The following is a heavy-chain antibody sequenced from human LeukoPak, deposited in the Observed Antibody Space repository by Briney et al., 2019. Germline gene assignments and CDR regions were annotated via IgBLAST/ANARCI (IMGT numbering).Heavy chain of an antibody. CDR1: GGSTSSTNYY. CDR3: ARILYSSNIDY. Sequence: SETLSLTCSVSGGSTSSTNYYWGWIRQPPGKGLECIGSIHYNGRTYYNPSLKSRVTISVDTSKNQFFLKLSSVTAADTAVYYCARILYSSNIDYWSQGSLVTVSS. J-gene: IGHJ4*02. V-gene: IGHV4-39*07. D-gene: IGHD6-19*01. CDR2: IHYNGRT.